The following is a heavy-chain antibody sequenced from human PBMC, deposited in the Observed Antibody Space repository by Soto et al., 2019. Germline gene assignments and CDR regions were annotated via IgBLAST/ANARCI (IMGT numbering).Heavy chain of an antibody. V-gene: IGHV3-21*01. Sequence: PGGSLRLSCVASGFRFSDYSMNWVRQALGKGLEWVASVTKGGDYTHHADSVKGRFTISRDNAKNSLYLQMNSLTVEDTGIYYCATGGPWGQGALVTVSS. CDR1: GFRFSDYS. J-gene: IGHJ5*02. CDR3: ATGGP. CDR2: VTKGGDYT.